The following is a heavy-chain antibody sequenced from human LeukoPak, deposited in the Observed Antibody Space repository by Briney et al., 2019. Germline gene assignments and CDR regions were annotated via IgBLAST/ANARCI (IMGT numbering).Heavy chain of an antibody. CDR1: GYSFTTYW. Sequence: GQSLKISCKGSGYSFTTYWNCRLRQMPGKVLKWMGLIYPGDSDTRYSPSFQGQVTISADKSISTPYLQWNSLKASDTAMYYCARLGNHPDYWGHATLVTVSS. V-gene: IGHV5-51*01. CDR3: ARLGNHPDY. J-gene: IGHJ4*01. CDR2: IYPGDSDT. D-gene: IGHD2/OR15-2a*01.